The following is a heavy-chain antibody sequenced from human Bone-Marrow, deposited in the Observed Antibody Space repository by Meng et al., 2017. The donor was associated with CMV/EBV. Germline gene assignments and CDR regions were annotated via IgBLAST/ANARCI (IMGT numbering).Heavy chain of an antibody. CDR2: IIPILGIA. V-gene: IGHV1-69*02. CDR1: GGTFSSYT. D-gene: IGHD6-19*01. Sequence: SVKVSCKASGGTFSSYTISWVRQAPGQGLEWMGRIIPILGIANYAQKFQGRVTITADKSTSTAYMELSSLRSEDTAVYYCARRGLAVLAYYGMDVWGQGTTVTVSS. CDR3: ARRGLAVLAYYGMDV. J-gene: IGHJ6*02.